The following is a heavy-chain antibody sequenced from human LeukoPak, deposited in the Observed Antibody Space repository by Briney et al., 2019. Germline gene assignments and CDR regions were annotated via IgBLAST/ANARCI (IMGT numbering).Heavy chain of an antibody. J-gene: IGHJ4*02. CDR2: IYYSGST. D-gene: IGHD6-19*01. CDR1: GDSISSDF. CDR3: ARNHGQWLYYFDY. Sequence: PSETLFLTCSVSGDSISSDFWSWIRQPPGKGLEWIGYIYYSGSTNYNPSLKSRVTISLDTSNNQFSLKLSSVTAADTAVYYCARNHGQWLYYFDYWGQGTLVTVSS. V-gene: IGHV4-59*01.